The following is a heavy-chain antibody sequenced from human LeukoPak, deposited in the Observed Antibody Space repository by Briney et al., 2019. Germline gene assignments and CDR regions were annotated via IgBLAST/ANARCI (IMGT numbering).Heavy chain of an antibody. Sequence: SETLSLTCTVSGGSISSTSYYWAWIRQPPGKGLEWIGSVYYNGITYHNPSLRGRLTISIDTSQNQFSLNLYSVTAADTAVYYCALAATRTGLGNCFDPW. J-gene: IGHJ5*02. CDR2: VYYNGIT. CDR1: GGSISSTSYY. CDR3: ALAATRTGLGNCFDP. D-gene: IGHD6-13*01. V-gene: IGHV4-39*07.